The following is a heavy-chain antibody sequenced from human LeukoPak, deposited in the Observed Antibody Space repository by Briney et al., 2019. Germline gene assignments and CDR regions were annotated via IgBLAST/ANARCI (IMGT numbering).Heavy chain of an antibody. CDR3: ARAGASGWYAAGWFDP. Sequence: GGSLRLSCAASGFPFNNYWIHWVRQAPGKGLMWVSSINTDGRTTRYAAPVQGRFTISRDNAKNTLSLQMNSLRDDDTAVYYCARAGASGWYAAGWFDPWGQGTLVTVSS. D-gene: IGHD6-19*01. CDR2: INTDGRTT. J-gene: IGHJ5*02. CDR1: GFPFNNYW. V-gene: IGHV3-74*01.